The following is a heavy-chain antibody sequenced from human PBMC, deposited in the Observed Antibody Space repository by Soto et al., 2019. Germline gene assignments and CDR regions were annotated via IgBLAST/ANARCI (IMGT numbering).Heavy chain of an antibody. Sequence: QVQLQESGPGLVKPSQTLSLTCAVSGDSISNGGFSYSWIRQHPGPGLEWVGYISHSGSTISNPSLRSPFTLPADTSKNQVFLKLTSVTAADTAVYYCTGVCIAGNWFAPWGQGTLVTVSA. CDR1: GDSISNGGFS. CDR3: TGVCIAGNWFAP. V-gene: IGHV4-31*11. D-gene: IGHD3-16*01. CDR2: ISHSGST. J-gene: IGHJ5*02.